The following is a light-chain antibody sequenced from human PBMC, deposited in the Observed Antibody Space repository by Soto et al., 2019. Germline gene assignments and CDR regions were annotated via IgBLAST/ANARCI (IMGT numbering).Light chain of an antibody. J-gene: IGKJ4*01. Sequence: EFVLTQSPGTLSLSPGERATLSFMASQTIRNNYLAWYQQKPGQAPRLLIYDASSRATGIPDRFRGGGSGTDFTLTISRLEPEDFAVYYCQQFSSYPLTFGGGTKVDIK. CDR2: DAS. V-gene: IGKV3-20*01. CDR1: QTIRNNY. CDR3: QQFSSYPLT.